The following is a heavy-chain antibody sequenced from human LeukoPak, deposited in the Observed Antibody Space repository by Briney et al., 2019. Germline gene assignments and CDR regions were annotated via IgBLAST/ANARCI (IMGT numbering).Heavy chain of an antibody. CDR2: IYPGDSDT. CDR3: ARRETAMDSYYFDY. CDR1: GYSFTSYW. V-gene: IGHV5-51*03. Sequence: GESLKISCKGSGYSFTSYWIGWVRQMPGKRLEWMGIIYPGDSDTLYTPSFQGQVTISAGKSISTAYRQWSSLKASDTAMYYCARRETAMDSYYFDYWGQGTLVTVSS. D-gene: IGHD5-18*01. J-gene: IGHJ4*02.